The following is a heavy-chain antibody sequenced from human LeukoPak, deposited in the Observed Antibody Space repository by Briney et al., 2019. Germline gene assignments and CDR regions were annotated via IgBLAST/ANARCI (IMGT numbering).Heavy chain of an antibody. CDR3: ARGSQSHILTGYYYPYYYYYYGMDV. D-gene: IGHD3-9*01. V-gene: IGHV1-8*01. CDR1: GYTFTSYD. CDR2: MNPNSGNT. Sequence: ASVTVSCKASGYTFTSYDINWVRQATGQGLEWMGWMNPNSGNTGYAQKFQGRVTMTRNTSISTAYMELSSLRSEDTAVYYCARGSQSHILTGYYYPYYYYYYGMDVWGQGTTVTVSS. J-gene: IGHJ6*02.